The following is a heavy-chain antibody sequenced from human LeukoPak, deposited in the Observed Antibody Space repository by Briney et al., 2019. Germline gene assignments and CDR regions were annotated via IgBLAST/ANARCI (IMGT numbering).Heavy chain of an antibody. CDR1: GGSISSSSYY. CDR2: IYYTGST. V-gene: IGHV4-61*01. J-gene: IGHJ4*02. CDR3: ARVLRDSSSSFQFDY. D-gene: IGHD6-6*01. Sequence: PSETLSLTCTVSGGSISSSSYYWSWIRQPPGKGLEWIGYIYYTGSTIYNPSLKSRVTMSVDTSKNQFSLRLSSVTAADTAVYYCARVLRDSSSSFQFDYWGQGTLVTVSS.